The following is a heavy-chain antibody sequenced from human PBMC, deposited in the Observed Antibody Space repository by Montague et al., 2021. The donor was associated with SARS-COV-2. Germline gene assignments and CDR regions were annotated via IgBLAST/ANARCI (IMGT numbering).Heavy chain of an antibody. CDR2: NYLHGNA. CDR1: GYFIGTGYY. Sequence: SETLSLTCSVSGYFIGTGYYWGRIRQSPGKGLEWIGSNYLHGNAYYNPSLSSRVTISLDTSNNQFSLRLTSVTTSDTAVYYCARGRVTRAGFDYWGQGIRVIVSS. D-gene: IGHD2-21*02. V-gene: IGHV4-38-2*02. J-gene: IGHJ4*02. CDR3: ARGRVTRAGFDY.